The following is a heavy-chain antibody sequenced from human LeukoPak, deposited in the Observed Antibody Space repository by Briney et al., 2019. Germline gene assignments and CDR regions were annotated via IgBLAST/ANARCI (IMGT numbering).Heavy chain of an antibody. CDR2: IYTSGST. J-gene: IGHJ4*02. D-gene: IGHD3-16*01. Sequence: SRTLSLTCTVSGGSISRGSYYWSWIRQPAGQGLEWIGSIYTSGSTNYNPALKSRVTISVDTSKNQFSLKLSSVTAADTAVYYCARFGTSASRDWGQGTLVTVPA. V-gene: IGHV4-61*02. CDR1: GGSISRGSYY. CDR3: ARFGTSASRD.